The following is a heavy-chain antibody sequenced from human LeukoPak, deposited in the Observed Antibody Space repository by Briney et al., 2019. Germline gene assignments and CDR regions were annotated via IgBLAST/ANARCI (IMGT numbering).Heavy chain of an antibody. CDR1: GGSFSGYY. CDR3: ASLRVDSYYYMDV. J-gene: IGHJ6*03. D-gene: IGHD2-15*01. V-gene: IGHV4-34*01. Sequence: SETLSLTCAVYGGSFSGYYWSWIRQPPGKGLEWIGEINHSGSTNYNPSLKSRVTISVDTSKNQFSLKLSSVTAADTAVYYCASLRVDSYYYMDVWGKGTTVTISS. CDR2: INHSGST.